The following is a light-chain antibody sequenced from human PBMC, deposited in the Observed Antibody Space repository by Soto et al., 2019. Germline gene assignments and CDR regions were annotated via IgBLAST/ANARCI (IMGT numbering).Light chain of an antibody. CDR3: QHYYNWPRT. Sequence: EIVLTQSPATLSLSPGERATLSCRASQSVSRNLAGYQQKPGQAPRLLIYGASTRATGIPARFSGSGSGTEFTPTISSLQSEDFAVYYCQHYYNWPRTFGQGTKVDIK. CDR1: QSVSRN. CDR2: GAS. J-gene: IGKJ1*01. V-gene: IGKV3-15*01.